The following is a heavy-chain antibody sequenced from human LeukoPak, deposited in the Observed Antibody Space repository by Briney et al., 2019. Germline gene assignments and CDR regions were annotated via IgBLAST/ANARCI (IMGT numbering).Heavy chain of an antibody. Sequence: GRSLRLSCAASGFTFDDYAMHWVRQAPGKGLEWVSGISWNSGSIGYADSVKGRFTISRDNAKNSLYLQMNSLRAEDTALYYCARQCLVRGFDFWGQGTLVTGSS. CDR3: ARQCLVRGFDF. CDR2: ISWNSGSI. D-gene: IGHD6-19*01. CDR1: GFTFDDYA. J-gene: IGHJ4*02. V-gene: IGHV3-9*01.